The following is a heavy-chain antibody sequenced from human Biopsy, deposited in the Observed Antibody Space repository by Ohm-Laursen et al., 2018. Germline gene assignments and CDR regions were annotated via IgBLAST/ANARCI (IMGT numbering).Heavy chain of an antibody. CDR1: GDSISTSTTYY. CDR2: IYNSETT. D-gene: IGHD6-19*01. V-gene: IGHV4-39*07. J-gene: IGHJ6*02. CDR3: ARDGGHSGWYEGGMDV. Sequence: TLSLTCTVSGDSISTSTTYYWAWLRQPPGKGLEWIGSIYNSETTFYNPSLKSRVTISLDKSTNQLSLKLRSVTAADTAVYYCARDGGHSGWYEGGMDVWGQGTTVTVSS.